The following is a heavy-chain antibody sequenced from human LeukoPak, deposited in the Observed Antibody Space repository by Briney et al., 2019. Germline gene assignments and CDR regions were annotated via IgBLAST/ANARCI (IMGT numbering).Heavy chain of an antibody. Sequence: PGRSLRLSCAASGFTFSSYAMHWVRQAPGKGLEWVAVISYDGSNKYYADSVKGRFTISRDNPKNTLYLQMNSLRAEDTAVYYCVKSDWFDPWGQGTLVTVSS. V-gene: IGHV3-30-3*01. CDR1: GFTFSSYA. CDR2: ISYDGSNK. J-gene: IGHJ5*02. CDR3: VKSDWFDP.